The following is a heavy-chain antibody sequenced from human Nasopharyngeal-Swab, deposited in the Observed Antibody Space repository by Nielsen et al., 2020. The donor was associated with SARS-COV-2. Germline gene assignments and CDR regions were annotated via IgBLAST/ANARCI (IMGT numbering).Heavy chain of an antibody. J-gene: IGHJ3*02. D-gene: IGHD5-18*01. V-gene: IGHV3-7*01. CDR1: GFTFSGYW. CDR3: ARDRGYSYGPDAFDI. CDR2: IKQDASEM. Sequence: GESLKISCAASGFTFSGYWMSWVRQVPGKGLEWVANIKQDASEMYYVDSVKGRFTISRDNAKNSLYLQMNSLRAEDTAVYYCARDRGYSYGPDAFDIWGQGTMVTVSS.